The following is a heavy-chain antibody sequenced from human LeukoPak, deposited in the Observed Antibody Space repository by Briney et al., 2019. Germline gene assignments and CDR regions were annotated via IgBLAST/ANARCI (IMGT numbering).Heavy chain of an antibody. CDR2: IYYSGST. CDR1: GGSISGFY. D-gene: IGHD3-10*01. CDR3: ARILYGSGVGAPRVDY. Sequence: SETLSLTCTVSGGSISGFYWSWIRQPPGKGLEWIGYIYYSGSTSYNPSLKSRVTISIDTSKNQFSLKLTSVTAADTAVYYCARILYGSGVGAPRVDYWGQGSLVTVSS. V-gene: IGHV4-59*08. J-gene: IGHJ4*02.